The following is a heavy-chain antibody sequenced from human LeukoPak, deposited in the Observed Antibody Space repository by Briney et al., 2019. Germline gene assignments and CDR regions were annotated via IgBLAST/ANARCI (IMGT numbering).Heavy chain of an antibody. Sequence: ASVKVSCKISGYTFTCYYIHWVRQAPGQGLEWMGWIDPNSGGSNSAQKFQGRVTMTRDTSISTAYMELSRLRSDDTAVYYCARDLNVVITNPRDDYWGQGTLVTVSS. CDR1: GYTFTCYY. CDR2: IDPNSGGS. CDR3: ARDLNVVITNPRDDY. V-gene: IGHV1-2*02. J-gene: IGHJ4*02. D-gene: IGHD3-22*01.